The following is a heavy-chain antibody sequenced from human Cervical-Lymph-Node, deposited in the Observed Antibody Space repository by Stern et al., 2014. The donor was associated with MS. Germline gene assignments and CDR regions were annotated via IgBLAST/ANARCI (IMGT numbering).Heavy chain of an antibody. Sequence: VQLVESGAEVKKPGSSVKVSCKASGGTFISYAISWVRQAPGQGLEWMGGIVPIFGTSNYAQKFQGRVTVTADESTSTAYMELSSLRSDDTAVYYCASSRNLYYYYGWDVWGQGTTVTVSS. J-gene: IGHJ6*02. CDR2: IVPIFGTS. CDR1: GGTFISYA. CDR3: ASSRNLYYYYGWDV. V-gene: IGHV1-69*01.